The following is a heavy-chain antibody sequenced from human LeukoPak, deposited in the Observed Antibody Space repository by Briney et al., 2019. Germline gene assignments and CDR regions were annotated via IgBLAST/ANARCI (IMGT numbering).Heavy chain of an antibody. CDR2: IYTSGST. Sequence: PSETLSLTCTVSGGSISSYYWSWIRKPPGQGLEWIGYIYTSGSTNYNHSLTSRVTITVDTSKNQISLKLSSVTAAAPDVEYCARHRYCSSTRCPYYFDYWGPGNLVTVSS. V-gene: IGHV4-4*09. CDR1: GGSISSYY. D-gene: IGHD2-2*01. J-gene: IGHJ4*02. CDR3: ARHRYCSSTRCPYYFDY.